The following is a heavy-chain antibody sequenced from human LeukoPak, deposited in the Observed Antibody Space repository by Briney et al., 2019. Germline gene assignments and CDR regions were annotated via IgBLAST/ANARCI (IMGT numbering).Heavy chain of an antibody. CDR2: IYYSGST. V-gene: IGHV4-59*01. D-gene: IGHD6-19*01. CDR3: ARQPYQWLDAFGI. CDR1: GGSTSSYY. J-gene: IGHJ3*02. Sequence: SETLSLTCTVSGGSTSSYYWSWIRQPPGKGLEWIGYIYYSGSTNYNASLKSRVTISVDTSKNQFSLKLSSVTAADTAVYYCARQPYQWLDAFGIWGQGTMVTVSS.